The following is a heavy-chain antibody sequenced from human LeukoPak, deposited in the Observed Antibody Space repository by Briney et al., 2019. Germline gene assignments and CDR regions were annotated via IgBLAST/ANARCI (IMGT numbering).Heavy chain of an antibody. D-gene: IGHD3-22*01. J-gene: IGHJ4*02. CDR2: INPSDGST. V-gene: IGHV1-46*01. CDR1: GYPFTTYH. Sequence: ASVKVSCKASGYPFTTYHTHWVRKAPGQGLEWMGLINPSDGSTGYAHNFQGRVSMTRDTSTSTVYMELRSLRSDDTAVFYCARLSYDTSGYYEDFDYWGQGTLVTVSS. CDR3: ARLSYDTSGYYEDFDY.